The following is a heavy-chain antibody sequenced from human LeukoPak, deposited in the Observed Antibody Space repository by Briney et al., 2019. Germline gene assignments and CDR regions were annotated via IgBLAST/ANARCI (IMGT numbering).Heavy chain of an antibody. CDR1: GFTFSSYA. V-gene: IGHV3-23*01. Sequence: GSLRLSCAASGFTFSSYAMSWVRQAPGKGLEWVSAISGSGGSTYYADSVKGRFTISRDNSKNTLYLQMNSLRAEDTAVYYCAETRYYDFWSGIDNWFDPWGQGTLVTVSS. CDR3: AETRYYDFWSGIDNWFDP. D-gene: IGHD3-3*01. CDR2: ISGSGGST. J-gene: IGHJ5*02.